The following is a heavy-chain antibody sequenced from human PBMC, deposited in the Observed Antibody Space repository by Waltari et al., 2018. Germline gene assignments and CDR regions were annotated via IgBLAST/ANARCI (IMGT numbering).Heavy chain of an antibody. CDR3: AREKAAAPSHFVDP. D-gene: IGHD6-13*01. CDR1: GGSFSGYY. Sequence: QVQLQQWGAGLLKPSETLSLTCAVYGGSFSGYYWSWIRQPPGKGLEWIGEINHSGSTNYNPSLKSRVTISVDTSKNQFSLKLSSVTAADTAVYYCAREKAAAPSHFVDPWGQGTLVTVSS. CDR2: INHSGST. J-gene: IGHJ5*02. V-gene: IGHV4-34*01.